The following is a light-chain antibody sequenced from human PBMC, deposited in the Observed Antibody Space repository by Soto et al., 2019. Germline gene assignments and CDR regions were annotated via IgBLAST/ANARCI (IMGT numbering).Light chain of an antibody. CDR1: SSDVGI. CDR2: EGS. V-gene: IGLV2-23*01. J-gene: IGLJ2*01. Sequence: QSALTQPASVSGSPGQSITISCTGTSSDVGIVSWYQQHPGRAPKLMIYEGSKRPSGVSIRFSGSESGTTASLTISGLQAEDEADYYCCSYAGSVVFGGGTKVTVL. CDR3: CSYAGSVV.